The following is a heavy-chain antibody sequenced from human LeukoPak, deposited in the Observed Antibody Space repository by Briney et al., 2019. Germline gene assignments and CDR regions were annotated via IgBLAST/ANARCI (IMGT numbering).Heavy chain of an antibody. CDR3: ARRLELSGYDYTFDY. CDR1: GDSITTNSYW. V-gene: IGHV4-39*01. CDR2: IYHSGSD. D-gene: IGHD3-22*01. Sequence: SETLSLTCSLSGDSITTNSYWWGWIRQSPGKGLEWIGDIYHSGSDYSNPSLRSRVTISVDTSKNQFSLKLSSVTAADTAVYYCARRLELSGYDYTFDYWGQGTLVTVSS. J-gene: IGHJ4*02.